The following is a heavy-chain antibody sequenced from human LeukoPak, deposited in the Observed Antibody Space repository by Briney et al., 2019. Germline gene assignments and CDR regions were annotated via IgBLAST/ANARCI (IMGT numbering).Heavy chain of an antibody. Sequence: GGSLRLSCAASGFTFSSYAMHWVRQAPGKGLEWVTVISYDGSNKYYADSVKGRFTISRDNSKNTLYLQMNSLRAEDTAVYYCANYGHYYDSSGYSGSDYWGQGTLVTVSS. V-gene: IGHV3-30*04. J-gene: IGHJ4*02. CDR2: ISYDGSNK. D-gene: IGHD3-22*01. CDR3: ANYGHYYDSSGYSGSDY. CDR1: GFTFSSYA.